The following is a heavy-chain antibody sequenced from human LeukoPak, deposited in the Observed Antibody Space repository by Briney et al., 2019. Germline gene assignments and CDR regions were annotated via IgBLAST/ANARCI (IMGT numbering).Heavy chain of an antibody. V-gene: IGHV3-11*01. CDR3: AGKGIAARTLDY. CDR2: ISSSGSTI. J-gene: IGHJ4*02. D-gene: IGHD6-6*01. CDR1: GFTFSDYY. Sequence: PGGSLRLSCAASGFTFSDYYMSWVRQAPGKGLEWVSYISSSGSTIYYADSVKGRFTISRDNAKNSLYLQMNSLRAEDTAVYYCAGKGIAARTLDYWGQGTLVTVSS.